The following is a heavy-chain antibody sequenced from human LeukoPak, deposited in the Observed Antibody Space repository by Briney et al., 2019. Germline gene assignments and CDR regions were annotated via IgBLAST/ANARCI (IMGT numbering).Heavy chain of an antibody. CDR1: GGSISSGGYS. CDR3: ARGSSSNSWYFDY. D-gene: IGHD6-13*01. J-gene: IGHJ4*02. Sequence: SQTLSLTCAVSGGSISSGGYSWSWIRQPPGKGLEWIGSIYHSGSTYYNPSLKSRVTISVDTSKNQFSLQLNSVTPEDTAVYYCARGSSSNSWYFDYWGQGTLVTVSS. CDR2: IYHSGST. V-gene: IGHV4-30-2*03.